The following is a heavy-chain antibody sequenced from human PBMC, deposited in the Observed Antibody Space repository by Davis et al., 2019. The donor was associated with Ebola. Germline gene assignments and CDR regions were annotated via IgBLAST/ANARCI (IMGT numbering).Heavy chain of an antibody. CDR2: VYYLGNT. CDR1: GGSISSYY. Sequence: MPGGSLRLSCTVSGGSISSYYWSWIRQPPGKGLEWIGYVYYLGNTFYNSSLRSRVAMSVDRSKNQFSLNLTSLTAADTVVYYCASLDYYGMDVWGQGTTVTVSS. CDR3: ASLDYYGMDV. J-gene: IGHJ6*02. V-gene: IGHV4-59*04.